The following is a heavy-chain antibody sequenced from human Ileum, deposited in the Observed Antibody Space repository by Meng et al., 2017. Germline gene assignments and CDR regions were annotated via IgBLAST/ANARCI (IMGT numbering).Heavy chain of an antibody. CDR2: ISGSGGST. J-gene: IGHJ5*02. CDR1: GFTFSSYA. D-gene: IGHD5-24*01. Sequence: QLVGSGGGVVQPGTSLRLSCVVSGFTFSSYAMSWVRQAPGKGLEWVSAISGSGGSTYYADSVKGRFTISRDNSKNTLYLQMNSLRAEDTAVYYCARWLPNLRPRWFDPWGQGTLVTVSS. V-gene: IGHV3-23*04. CDR3: ARWLPNLRPRWFDP.